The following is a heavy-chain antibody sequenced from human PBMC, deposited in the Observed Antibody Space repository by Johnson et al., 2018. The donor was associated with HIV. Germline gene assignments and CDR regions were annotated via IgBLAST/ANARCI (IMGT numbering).Heavy chain of an antibody. CDR3: AKDKDAFDI. V-gene: IGHV3-30*06. CDR1: GFTFSSYG. J-gene: IGHJ3*02. CDR2: ISQDGSDK. Sequence: QVQLVESGGGVVQPGGSLRLSCAAPGFTFSSYGMHWVRQAPGKGLEWVAVISQDGSDKYYADTVKGRFIIPRDTSKKPLYLEMNSLRAEDTAVYYCAKDKDAFDIWGQGTMVTVSS.